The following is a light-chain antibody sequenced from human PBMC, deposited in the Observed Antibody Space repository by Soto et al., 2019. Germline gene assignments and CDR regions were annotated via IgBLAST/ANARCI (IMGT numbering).Light chain of an antibody. CDR3: QQDCNSPYT. V-gene: IGKV3-20*01. CDR1: QSVSSSY. CDR2: GAS. J-gene: IGKJ2*01. Sequence: EIVLTQSPGTLSLSPGERATLSCRASQSVSSSYLSWYQQKPGKAPRLLIYGASSRSTGIPDRFSGSGSGTDFTLTISRLQPEDFAVYYCQQDCNSPYTFGQGTKLEIK.